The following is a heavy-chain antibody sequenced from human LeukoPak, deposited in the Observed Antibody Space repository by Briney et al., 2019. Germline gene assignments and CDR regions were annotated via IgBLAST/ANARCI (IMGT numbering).Heavy chain of an antibody. D-gene: IGHD6-19*01. CDR2: ISSDGTNK. V-gene: IGHV3-30*18. Sequence: GRSLRLSCAASGFTFSRYGMYWVRQAPGRGLEWVAVISSDGTNKYYADSVKGRFTISRDNSKNTLYLQMNSLRAEDTAVYYCAKDPIAVAGNNYYRMDVWGQGTTVSVSS. CDR1: GFTFSRYG. CDR3: AKDPIAVAGNNYYRMDV. J-gene: IGHJ6*02.